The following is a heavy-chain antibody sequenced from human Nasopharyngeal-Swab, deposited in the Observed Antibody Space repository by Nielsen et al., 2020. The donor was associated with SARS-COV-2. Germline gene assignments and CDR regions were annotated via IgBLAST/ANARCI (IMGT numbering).Heavy chain of an antibody. Sequence: GSLRLSCTVSGGSVSSGSYYWSWIRQPPGKGLEWIGYTYYSGSTNYNPSLKSRVTISVDTSKNQFSLKLSSVTAADTAVYYCARDHYGSGSPSMDVWGQGTTVTVSS. J-gene: IGHJ6*02. V-gene: IGHV4-61*01. CDR2: TYYSGST. CDR3: ARDHYGSGSPSMDV. D-gene: IGHD3-10*01. CDR1: GGSVSSGSYY.